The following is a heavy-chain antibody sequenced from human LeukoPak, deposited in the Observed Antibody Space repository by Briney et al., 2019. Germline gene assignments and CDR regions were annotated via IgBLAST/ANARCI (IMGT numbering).Heavy chain of an antibody. D-gene: IGHD3-22*01. Sequence: GGSLRLSCAASGFTFSSYWMSWVRQAPGKGLEWVANIKQDGSEKYYVDSVKGRFTISRDNAKNSLYLQMNSLRAEDTALYYCAKTTDYYDSSGYYLPLDYWGQGTLVTVSS. CDR3: AKTTDYYDSSGYYLPLDY. CDR2: IKQDGSEK. V-gene: IGHV3-7*03. J-gene: IGHJ4*02. CDR1: GFTFSSYW.